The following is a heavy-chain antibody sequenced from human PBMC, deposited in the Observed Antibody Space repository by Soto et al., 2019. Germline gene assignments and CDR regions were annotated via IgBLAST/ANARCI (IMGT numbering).Heavy chain of an antibody. CDR1: GFTFSKYG. V-gene: IGHV3-33*01. Sequence: GSLRLSCAAAGFTFSKYGMHWVRQAQGKGLDGVAVIFYDGRNQYYADSVKGTFTISPDTSKNTLYLQMNRLRAEDTAVYFCARYQGNSYVSRDAWDFWSQGAIVTVSS. J-gene: IGHJ3*01. CDR3: ARYQGNSYVSRDAWDF. D-gene: IGHD5-18*01. CDR2: IFYDGRNQ.